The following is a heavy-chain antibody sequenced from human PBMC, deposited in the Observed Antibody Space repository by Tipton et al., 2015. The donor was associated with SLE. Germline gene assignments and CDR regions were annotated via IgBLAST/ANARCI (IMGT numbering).Heavy chain of an antibody. CDR3: ARDFGNVGRFDS. Sequence: TLSLTCTVSGYSMSNAYYWGWIRQPPGKGLEWIGSIFHSGSTYFNPSLKSRVAISVDTSKNQFSLTLKSVTATDTAVYYCARDFGNVGRFDSWGQGTLVTVSS. V-gene: IGHV4-38-2*02. J-gene: IGHJ5*01. CDR1: GYSMSNAYY. D-gene: IGHD3-10*01. CDR2: IFHSGST.